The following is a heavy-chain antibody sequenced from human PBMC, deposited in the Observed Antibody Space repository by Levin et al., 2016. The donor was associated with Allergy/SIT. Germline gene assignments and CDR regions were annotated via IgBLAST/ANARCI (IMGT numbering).Heavy chain of an antibody. D-gene: IGHD6-13*01. J-gene: IGHJ4*02. CDR3: AKAHSSSWYVECYFDY. CDR2: ISWDGGST. Sequence: GESLKISCAASGFTFDDYTMHWVRQAPGKGLEWVSLISWDGGSTYYADSVKGRFTISRDNSKNSLYLQMNSLRTEDTALYYCAKAHSSSWYVECYFDYWGQGTLVTVSS. CDR1: GFTFDDYT. V-gene: IGHV3-43*01.